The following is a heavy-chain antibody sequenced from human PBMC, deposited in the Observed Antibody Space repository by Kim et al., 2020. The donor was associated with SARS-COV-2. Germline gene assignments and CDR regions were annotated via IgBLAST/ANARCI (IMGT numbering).Heavy chain of an antibody. V-gene: IGHV3-11*01. J-gene: IGHJ6*02. CDR1: GFIFSDYY. CDR3: ARDLKGYYYGMDC. Sequence: GGSLRLSCAASGFIFSDYYMSWVRQAPGKGLEWLAYISGSGKTIYYSDSAKGRFTISRDSAKNSLYLQMNSLRVDDTAIYYCARDLKGYYYGMDCWGQG. CDR2: ISGSGKTI.